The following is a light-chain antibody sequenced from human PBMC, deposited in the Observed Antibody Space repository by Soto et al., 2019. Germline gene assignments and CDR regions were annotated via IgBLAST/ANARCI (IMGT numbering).Light chain of an antibody. CDR2: EVI. CDR3: CSYTSTYTLV. Sequence: QSALTQPASVSGSPGQSITISCTGTSSDIGTYNSVSWYQHHPGKAPKLLIFEVIDRPSGVSDRFSGSKSGNTASLTISGLQPEDEADYDCCSYTSTYTLVFGGGTQLTVL. J-gene: IGLJ3*02. CDR1: SSDIGTYNS. V-gene: IGLV2-14*01.